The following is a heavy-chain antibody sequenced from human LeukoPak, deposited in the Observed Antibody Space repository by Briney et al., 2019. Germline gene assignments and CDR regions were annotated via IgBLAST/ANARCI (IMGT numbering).Heavy chain of an antibody. Sequence: GRSLRLSCAASGFTFSSYGMHWVRQAPGKGLEWVGRIKSKTDGGTTDYAAPVKGRFTISRDDSKNTLYLQMNSLKTEDTAVYYCTTGWGLYYYDSSGTFDYWGQGTLVTVSS. J-gene: IGHJ4*02. V-gene: IGHV3-15*07. CDR2: IKSKTDGGTT. CDR3: TTGWGLYYYDSSGTFDY. D-gene: IGHD3-22*01. CDR1: GFTFSSYG.